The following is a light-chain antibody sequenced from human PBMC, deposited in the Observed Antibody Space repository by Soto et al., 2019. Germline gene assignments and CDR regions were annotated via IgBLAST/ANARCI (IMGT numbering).Light chain of an antibody. CDR3: SSYAGSNNFGVV. CDR2: EVS. V-gene: IGLV2-8*01. Sequence: QSALTQPPSASGSPGQSVTISCTGTSSDVGGYNYVSWYQQHPGKAPNLMIYEVSKRPSGVPDRFSCSKSGNPSSLTVSGLQAEDEADYYCSSYAGSNNFGVVFGGGTQLTVL. CDR1: SSDVGGYNY. J-gene: IGLJ2*01.